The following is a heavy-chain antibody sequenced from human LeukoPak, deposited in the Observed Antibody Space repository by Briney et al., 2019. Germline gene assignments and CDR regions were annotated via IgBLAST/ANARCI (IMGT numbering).Heavy chain of an antibody. CDR3: AKEGAYPIITYDS. D-gene: IGHD3-10*01. V-gene: IGHV3-7*01. CDR1: GFTFSRYW. Sequence: GGSLRLPCAASGFTFSRYWMNWVRQAPGKGLEWVANIKRDGNEKYYVDSVKGRFSISRDNAKNSLYLQMDSLRAEDTAVYYCAKEGAYPIITYDSWGQGALVTVSS. CDR2: IKRDGNEK. J-gene: IGHJ5*01.